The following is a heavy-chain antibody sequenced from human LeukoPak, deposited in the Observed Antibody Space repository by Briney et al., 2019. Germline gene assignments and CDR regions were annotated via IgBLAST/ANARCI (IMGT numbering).Heavy chain of an antibody. J-gene: IGHJ5*02. CDR2: IYHSGST. CDR3: ARGLRVRGYSYGYAGVEWFDP. Sequence: SETLSLTCAVSGYSISSGYYWGWIRQPPGKGLEWIGSIYHSGSTYYNPSLKSRVTISVDTSKNQFSLELSSVTAADTAVYYCARGLRVRGYSYGYAGVEWFDPWGQGTLVTVSS. D-gene: IGHD5-18*01. CDR1: GYSISSGYY. V-gene: IGHV4-38-2*01.